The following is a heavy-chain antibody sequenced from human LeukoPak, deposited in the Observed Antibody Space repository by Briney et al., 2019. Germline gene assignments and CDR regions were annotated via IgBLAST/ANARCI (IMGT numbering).Heavy chain of an antibody. V-gene: IGHV4-61*01. CDR2: IYYSGST. D-gene: IGHD6-19*01. Sequence: SETLSLTCTVSGGSVGSGSYYWSWIRQPPGKGLEWIGYIYYSGSTNYNPSLKSRVTISVDTSKNQFSLKLSSVTAADTAVYYCAREGYSSGWSRFDYWGQGTLVTVSS. CDR1: GGSVGSGSYY. CDR3: AREGYSSGWSRFDY. J-gene: IGHJ4*02.